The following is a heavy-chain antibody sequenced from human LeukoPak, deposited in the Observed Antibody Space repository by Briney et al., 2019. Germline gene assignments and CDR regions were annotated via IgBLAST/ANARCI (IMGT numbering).Heavy chain of an antibody. CDR3: ARDSLSYYGSGTYYRNFDY. Sequence: PGGSLRLSCAASGFTFSSYWMSWVRQAPGKGLEWVANIKKDGNEKKYVDSVKGRFTISRDNAKNSLYLQMNSLRAEDTAVYYCARDSLSYYGSGTYYRNFDYWGQGTLVTVSS. V-gene: IGHV3-7*01. CDR1: GFTFSSYW. D-gene: IGHD3-10*01. CDR2: IKKDGNEK. J-gene: IGHJ4*02.